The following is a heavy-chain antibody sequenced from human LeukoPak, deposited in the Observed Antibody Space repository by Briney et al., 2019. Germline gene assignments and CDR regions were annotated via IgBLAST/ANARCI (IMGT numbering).Heavy chain of an antibody. CDR1: GGTFSSYA. CDR2: IIPIFGTA. D-gene: IGHD3-3*01. J-gene: IGHJ4*02. V-gene: IGHV1-69*05. Sequence: SVKVSCKASGGTFSSYAISWVRQAPGQGLEWMGGIIPIFGTANYAQKFQGRVTITTDQSTSTAYMDLSSLRSEDTAVYYCARGGPLGPYDEMYPPFDYWGQGTLVTVSS. CDR3: ARGGPLGPYDEMYPPFDY.